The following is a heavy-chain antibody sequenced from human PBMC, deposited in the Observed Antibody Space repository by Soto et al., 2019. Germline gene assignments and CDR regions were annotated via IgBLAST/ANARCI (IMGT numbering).Heavy chain of an antibody. CDR1: GGSISNSNNW. V-gene: IGHV4-4*02. CDR3: ARKIYCMDV. CDR2: IHHRGST. J-gene: IGHJ6*02. Sequence: SETLSLTCAVSGGSISNSNNWWSWVRQPPGKGLEWIGEIHHRGSTNYNPSLKSPVTISVDKSKNQFSLKLSSVTAADTAVYYCARKIYCMDVWGQGTTVTVSS.